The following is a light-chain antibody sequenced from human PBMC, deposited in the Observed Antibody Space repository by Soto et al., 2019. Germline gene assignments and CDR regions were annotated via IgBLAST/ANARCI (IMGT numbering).Light chain of an antibody. V-gene: IGKV1-5*03. CDR2: KAS. Sequence: DIQMTQSPSTLSASXXXXXTXTXRASQSVSSWLAWFQQKPGKAPKLLIYKASTLKSGVPSRFSGSGSGTEFTLTISSLQPDDFATYYCQHYNSYSEAFGQGTKVDIK. CDR3: QHYNSYSEA. J-gene: IGKJ1*01. CDR1: QSVSSW.